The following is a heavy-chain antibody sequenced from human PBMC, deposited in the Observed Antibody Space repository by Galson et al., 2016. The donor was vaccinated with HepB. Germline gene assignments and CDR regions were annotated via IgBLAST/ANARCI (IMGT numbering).Heavy chain of an antibody. CDR2: LYFGANT. V-gene: IGHV4-39*01. CDR3: ASKGKEWLVHGYFDY. J-gene: IGHJ4*02. CDR1: GGSINSSSFY. D-gene: IGHD6-19*01. Sequence: SETLSLTCSVSGGSINSSSFYWGWIRQSPGRGLEWIGTLYFGANTYYNPSLKSRVTISVDTSNNQFSLKLTSGTAEDTAIYYCASKGKEWLVHGYFDYWGPGTLATVSS.